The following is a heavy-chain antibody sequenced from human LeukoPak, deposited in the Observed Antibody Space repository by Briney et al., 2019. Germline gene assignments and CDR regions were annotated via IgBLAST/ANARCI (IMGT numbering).Heavy chain of an antibody. CDR2: IYPDESDI. V-gene: IGHV5-51*01. Sequence: GESLKISCKGSGYSFTNNWIGWVRQMPGKGLEWMGIIYPDESDITYSPSFQGQVTISADKSISIAYLQWNSLKASDTAMYYCARRSSLSWTFDIWGQGTMVTVSS. J-gene: IGHJ3*02. D-gene: IGHD5-12*01. CDR3: ARRSSLSWTFDI. CDR1: GYSFTNNW.